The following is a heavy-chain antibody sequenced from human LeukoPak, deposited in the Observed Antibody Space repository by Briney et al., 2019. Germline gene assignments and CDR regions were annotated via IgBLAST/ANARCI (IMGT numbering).Heavy chain of an antibody. D-gene: IGHD6-13*01. Sequence: PVVSLRLSCAASGFTFSSYAMSWVRQAPGKGLEWVSAISGSDGSTYYADSVKGRFTISRDNSKNTLYLQMNSLRAEDTAVYYCAKGRRDGYSSSWYLAALGLDAFDIWGQGTMVTVSS. V-gene: IGHV3-23*01. CDR1: GFTFSSYA. CDR3: AKGRRDGYSSSWYLAALGLDAFDI. CDR2: ISGSDGST. J-gene: IGHJ3*02.